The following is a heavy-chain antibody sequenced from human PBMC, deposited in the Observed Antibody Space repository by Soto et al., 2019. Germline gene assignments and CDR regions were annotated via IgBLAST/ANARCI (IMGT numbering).Heavy chain of an antibody. CDR2: VSTNNADT. CDR1: GYHFTAYG. Sequence: ASVKVSCKTSGYHFTAYGLAWLRQAPGQRPEWMGWVSTNNADTNYAQKFQGRVTMTTDKSTTTTYMELRSLRSDDTAVYYCARARRELVVGATADDYYYGMDVWGQGTTVTVSS. V-gene: IGHV1-18*01. D-gene: IGHD1-26*01. J-gene: IGHJ6*02. CDR3: ARARRELVVGATADDYYYGMDV.